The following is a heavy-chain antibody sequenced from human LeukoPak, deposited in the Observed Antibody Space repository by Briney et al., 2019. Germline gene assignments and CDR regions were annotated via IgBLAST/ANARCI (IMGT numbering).Heavy chain of an antibody. CDR3: AKGMVEMATIWTDAFDI. CDR2: INSDGSST. D-gene: IGHD5-24*01. CDR1: GFTFSSYW. Sequence: GGSLRLSCAASGFTFSSYWMHWVRQAPGKGLVWVSRINSDGSSTSYADSVKGRFTISRDNSKNTVYLQMNRLRAEDTAVYYCAKGMVEMATIWTDAFDIWGQGTLVIVSS. J-gene: IGHJ3*02. V-gene: IGHV3-74*01.